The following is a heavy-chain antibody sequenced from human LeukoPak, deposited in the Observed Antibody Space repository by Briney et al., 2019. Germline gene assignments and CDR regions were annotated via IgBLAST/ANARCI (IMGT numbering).Heavy chain of an antibody. Sequence: GGSLRLSCAASGFTFSSYGVHWVRQAPGKGLEWVAFIRYDGSNKYYADSVKGRFTISRDNSKNTLYLQMNSLRAEDTAVYYCATSREEYSSGWYPGWFDPWGQGTLVTVSS. V-gene: IGHV3-30*02. CDR1: GFTFSSYG. CDR3: ATSREEYSSGWYPGWFDP. D-gene: IGHD6-19*01. J-gene: IGHJ5*02. CDR2: IRYDGSNK.